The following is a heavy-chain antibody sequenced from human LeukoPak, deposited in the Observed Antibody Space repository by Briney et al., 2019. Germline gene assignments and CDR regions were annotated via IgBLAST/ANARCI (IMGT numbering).Heavy chain of an antibody. CDR3: AKVAARYGDSYFGY. Sequence: ASVKVSCKASGYTFTSYGISWVRQAPGQGLEWMGWINAGNGNTKYSQEFQDRVAITRDTSANTAYMELSSLRSEDMAVYYCAKVAARYGDSYFGYWGQGTLVTVSS. CDR1: GYTFTSYG. V-gene: IGHV1-3*03. D-gene: IGHD4-17*01. J-gene: IGHJ4*02. CDR2: INAGNGNT.